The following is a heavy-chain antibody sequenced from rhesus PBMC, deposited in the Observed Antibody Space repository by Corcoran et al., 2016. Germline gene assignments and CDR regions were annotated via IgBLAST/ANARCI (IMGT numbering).Heavy chain of an antibody. J-gene: IGHJ4*01. CDR1: GYSISSGYY. CDR2: IYGRGGGN. Sequence: QVQLQESGPGLVKPSETLSLTCAVSGYSISSGYYWGWIRQPPGKGLEWIGSIYGRGGGNYLNPSLKSGVTLPVDTAKKQFSLKLSSVTAADTAVYYCARRLATVTLSYFDYWGQGVLVTVSS. D-gene: IGHD5-36*02. CDR3: ARRLATVTLSYFDY. V-gene: IGHV4S14*01.